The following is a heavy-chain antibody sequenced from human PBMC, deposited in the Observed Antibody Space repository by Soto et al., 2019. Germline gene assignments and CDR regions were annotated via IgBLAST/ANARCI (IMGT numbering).Heavy chain of an antibody. V-gene: IGHV3-23*01. CDR3: AKVDDGSSGWVAYYFDY. J-gene: IGHJ4*02. D-gene: IGHD3-22*01. CDR1: GFTFSSYA. Sequence: EVQLLESGGGLVQPGGSLRLSCAASGFTFSSYAMSWVRQAPGKGLEWVSAISGSGGSTYYADSVKGRFTISRDNSKNTLYLQMNRLRAEDTAVYYCAKVDDGSSGWVAYYFDYWGQGTLVTVSS. CDR2: ISGSGGST.